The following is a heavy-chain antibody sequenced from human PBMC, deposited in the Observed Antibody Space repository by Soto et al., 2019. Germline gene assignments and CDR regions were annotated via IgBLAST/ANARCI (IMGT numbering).Heavy chain of an antibody. CDR3: ERHPGGRGYYYGMDV. CDR1: GGTFSSYA. D-gene: IGHD2-15*01. Sequence: SVKVSCKASGGTFSSYAISWVRQAPGQGLEWMGGIIPIFGTANYAQKFQGRVTITADESTSTAYMELSSLRSEDTAVYYCERHPGGRGYYYGMDVWGQGTTVTVSS. V-gene: IGHV1-69*13. J-gene: IGHJ6*02. CDR2: IIPIFGTA.